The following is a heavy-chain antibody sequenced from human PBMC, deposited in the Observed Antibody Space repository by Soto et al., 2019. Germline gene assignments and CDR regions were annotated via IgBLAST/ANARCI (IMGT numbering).Heavy chain of an antibody. Sequence: KSSETLSLTCAVYGGSFIGYYWSWIRQPPGKGLEWIGEINHSGSTNYNPSLKSRVTISVDTSKNQFSLKLSSVTAADTAVYYCASSDDYVWGSYRYTDPDAFDIWGQGTMVTVSS. J-gene: IGHJ3*02. D-gene: IGHD3-16*02. V-gene: IGHV4-34*01. CDR3: ASSDDYVWGSYRYTDPDAFDI. CDR1: GGSFIGYY. CDR2: INHSGST.